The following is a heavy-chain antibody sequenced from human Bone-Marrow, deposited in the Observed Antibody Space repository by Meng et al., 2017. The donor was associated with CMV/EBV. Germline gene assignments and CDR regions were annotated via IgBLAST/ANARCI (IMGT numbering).Heavy chain of an antibody. CDR2: IGDGGSTI. Sequence: GGSLRLSCAASGFTFSDYYMSWIRQAPGKGLEWVSYIGDGGSTIYYVDSVRGRFTISRDSAKKSLYLQMNSLRAEDTAVYYCARQYCSTTTCYVNYWGQGTLVTVSS. J-gene: IGHJ4*02. CDR3: ARQYCSTTTCYVNY. D-gene: IGHD2-2*01. V-gene: IGHV3-11*01. CDR1: GFTFSDYY.